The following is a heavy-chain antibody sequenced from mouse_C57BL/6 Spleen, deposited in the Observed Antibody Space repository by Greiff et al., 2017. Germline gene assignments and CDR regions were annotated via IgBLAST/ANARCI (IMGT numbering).Heavy chain of an antibody. CDR3: ASGGAY. CDR2: ISYDGSN. J-gene: IGHJ3*01. CDR1: GYSITSGYY. Sequence: EVKLMESGPGLVKPSQSLSLTCSVTGYSITSGYYWNWIRQFPGNKLEWMGYISYDGSNNYNPSLKNRISITRDTSKNQFFLKLNSVTTEDTATYYCASGGAYWGQGTLVTVSA. V-gene: IGHV3-6*01.